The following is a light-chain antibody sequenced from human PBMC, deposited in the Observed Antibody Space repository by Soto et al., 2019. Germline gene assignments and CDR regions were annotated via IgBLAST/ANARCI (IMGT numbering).Light chain of an antibody. CDR3: QQYYNFPWT. Sequence: AIRMTQSPSSFSASTGDRVTITCRASQGISSFLAWYQQKPGKAPKLLIYAASTLQSGVPSRFSGSGSGTDFTLTISCLHSEDFATYYCQQYYNFPWTFGQGTKVEIK. V-gene: IGKV1-8*01. CDR2: AAS. J-gene: IGKJ1*01. CDR1: QGISSF.